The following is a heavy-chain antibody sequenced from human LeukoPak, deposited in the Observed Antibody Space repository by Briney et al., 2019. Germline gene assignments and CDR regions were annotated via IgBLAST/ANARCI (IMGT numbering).Heavy chain of an antibody. Sequence: SSETLSLTCTFSGYSISSGYYWGWIRQPPGKGLEWIGSIYHSGSTYYNPSLKSRVTISVDTSKNQFSLKLSSVTAADTAVYYCARYYYDSSGYSRGDAFDIWGQGTMVTVSS. V-gene: IGHV4-38-2*02. CDR3: ARYYYDSSGYSRGDAFDI. CDR1: GYSISSGYY. D-gene: IGHD3-22*01. J-gene: IGHJ3*02. CDR2: IYHSGST.